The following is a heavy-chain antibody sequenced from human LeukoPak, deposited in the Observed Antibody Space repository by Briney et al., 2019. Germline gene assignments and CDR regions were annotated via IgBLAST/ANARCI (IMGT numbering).Heavy chain of an antibody. Sequence: AGGSLRLSCAASGFTFSNYEFNWVRQAPGKGLEWGLYISSSGRNIYYADSVKARFTTSRDNAKNSLYLQMNSLRAEDTAVYYCARDLVQLWSKDYWGQGTLVTVSS. V-gene: IGHV3-48*03. CDR3: ARDLVQLWSKDY. CDR1: GFTFSNYE. D-gene: IGHD5-18*01. CDR2: ISSSGRNI. J-gene: IGHJ4*02.